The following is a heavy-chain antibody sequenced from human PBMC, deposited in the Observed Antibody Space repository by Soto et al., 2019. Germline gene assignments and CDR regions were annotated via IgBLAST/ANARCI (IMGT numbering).Heavy chain of an antibody. CDR2: FYYSGST. CDR1: GGSISSYY. Sequence: LSLTCTVSGGSISSYYWSWIRQPPGKGLEWIGYFYYSGSTNYNPSLKSRVTISVDTSKSQFSLKLSSVTAADTAVYYCARGALTTYFDYWGQGTLVTVSS. CDR3: ARGALTTYFDY. V-gene: IGHV4-59*01. J-gene: IGHJ4*02.